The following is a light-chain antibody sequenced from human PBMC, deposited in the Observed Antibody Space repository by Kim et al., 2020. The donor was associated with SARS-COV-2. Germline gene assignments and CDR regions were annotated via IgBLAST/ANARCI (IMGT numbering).Light chain of an antibody. CDR1: QGIISS. CDR3: QHLYSYPFS. Sequence: DIQLTQSPSFLSASLGDRVTITCRASQGIISSLAWYQQKPGRPPKLLIYGASTLQSGVPSRFGGSGSGTEFTLTISSLQPEDSATYYCQHLYSYPFSFGPGTKVDIK. CDR2: GAS. J-gene: IGKJ3*01. V-gene: IGKV1-9*01.